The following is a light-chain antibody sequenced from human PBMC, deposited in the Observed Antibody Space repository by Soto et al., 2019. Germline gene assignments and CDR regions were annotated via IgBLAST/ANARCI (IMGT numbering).Light chain of an antibody. Sequence: SYELTQPPSVSVAPGKTARITCGGNNIGSKSVHWYQQKPGQAPVLVIYYDSDRPSGIPERFSGSNSGNTATLTISRVEAADEADYYCQVWDSSSDHVIFGGGTKVTVL. CDR1: NIGSKS. CDR3: QVWDSSSDHVI. V-gene: IGLV3-21*04. J-gene: IGLJ2*01. CDR2: YDS.